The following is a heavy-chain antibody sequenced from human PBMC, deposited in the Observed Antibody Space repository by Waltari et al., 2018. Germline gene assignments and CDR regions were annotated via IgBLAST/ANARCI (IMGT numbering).Heavy chain of an antibody. CDR3: ARVLGYCSGGSCYDHVDY. Sequence: QVQLQESGPGLVNPSETLSLTCAVSGYSISSGYYWGWIRQPPGTGREWSGSIYHSGSTYYSPSLKRRVTISGDTSKNQFSLKLSSVTAADTAVYYCARVLGYCSGGSCYDHVDYWGQGTLVTVSS. CDR1: GYSISSGYY. CDR2: IYHSGST. V-gene: IGHV4-38-2*01. J-gene: IGHJ4*02. D-gene: IGHD2-15*01.